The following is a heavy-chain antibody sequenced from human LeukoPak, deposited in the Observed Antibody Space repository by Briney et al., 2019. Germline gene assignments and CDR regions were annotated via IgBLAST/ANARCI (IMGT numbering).Heavy chain of an antibody. CDR2: IYYSGST. V-gene: IGHV4-4*02. J-gene: IGHJ4*02. CDR1: GGAISSSNW. Sequence: PSGTLSLTCAVSGGAISSSNWWSWVRQPPGKGLEWIGYIYYSGSTNYNPSLKSRVTISVDTSKNQFSLKLSSVTAADTAVYYCARGPRGSGWYGDYWGQGTLVTVSS. D-gene: IGHD6-19*01. CDR3: ARGPRGSGWYGDY.